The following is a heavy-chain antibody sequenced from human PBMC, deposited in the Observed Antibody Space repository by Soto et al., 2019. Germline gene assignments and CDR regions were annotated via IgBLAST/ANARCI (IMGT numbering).Heavy chain of an antibody. CDR1: GGSISSYY. J-gene: IGHJ4*02. CDR3: ARESRSWYGSIWDY. Sequence: QVQLQESGPGLVKPSETLSLTCTVSGGSISSYYWSWIRQPPGKGLEWIGYIYFSGGTNYNPSLKSRVTISVDTSKNQFSRNLSSVTAADTAVYYCARESRSWYGSIWDYWGQGTLVTVSS. CDR2: IYFSGGT. D-gene: IGHD6-13*01. V-gene: IGHV4-59*12.